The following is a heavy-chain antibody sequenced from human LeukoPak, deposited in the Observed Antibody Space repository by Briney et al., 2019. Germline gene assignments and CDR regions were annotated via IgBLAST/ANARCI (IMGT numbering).Heavy chain of an antibody. V-gene: IGHV4-59*01. J-gene: IGHJ6*03. CDR3: ARGTISMDV. CDR1: GDSISTYY. CDR2: IYYGGNT. Sequence: SETLSLTCTVSGDSISTYYWSWLRQPPGKGLEWIGYIYYGGNTDHNPSLKSRVSISVDTSKNQVSLRLTSVTAADTAVYYCARGTISMDVWGRGTTVTISS. D-gene: IGHD3-9*01.